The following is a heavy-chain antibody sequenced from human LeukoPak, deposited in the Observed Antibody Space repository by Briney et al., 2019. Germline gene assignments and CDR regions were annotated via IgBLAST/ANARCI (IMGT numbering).Heavy chain of an antibody. CDR1: GYRFTSYW. CDR2: IYPGDSDT. D-gene: IGHD2-2*02. V-gene: IGHV5-51*01. Sequence: GESLKISCKGSGYRFTSYWIGWVRQMPGKGLEWMGIIYPGDSDTRYSPSFQGQVTISADKSSSTAYLQWRSLKASDNAMYYCAGHSFDTVDAFDVWGQGTIVIVSA. CDR3: AGHSFDTVDAFDV. J-gene: IGHJ3*01.